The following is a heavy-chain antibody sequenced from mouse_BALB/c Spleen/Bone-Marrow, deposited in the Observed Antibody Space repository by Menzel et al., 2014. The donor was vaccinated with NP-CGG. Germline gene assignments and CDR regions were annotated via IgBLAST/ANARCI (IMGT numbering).Heavy chain of an antibody. J-gene: IGHJ4*01. Sequence: VQLQQSGPELVKPGASVKISCKASGYAFSSSWMNWVKQRPGQGLEWIGRIYSGDGDTKYNGKFKGKATRTADKSSSTAYMQLSSLTSVDSAVYFCARSDGYRDMDYWGQGTSVTVSS. D-gene: IGHD2-3*01. V-gene: IGHV1-82*01. CDR1: GYAFSSSW. CDR2: IYSGDGDT. CDR3: ARSDGYRDMDY.